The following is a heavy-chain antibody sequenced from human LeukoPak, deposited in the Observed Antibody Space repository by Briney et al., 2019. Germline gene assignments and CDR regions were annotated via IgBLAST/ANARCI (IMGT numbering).Heavy chain of an antibody. J-gene: IGHJ6*04. V-gene: IGHV1-18*01. CDR3: ATGGITPDQMDV. D-gene: IGHD4-23*01. CDR1: GYSFTSYG. Sequence: GASVKVSCKASGYSFTSYGITWVRQAPGQGLEWMGWISAYNGNTNYAQKLQGRVTMTTDSSTNTASMELRSLRSDDSAVYYCATGGITPDQMDVWGKGTTVTVSS. CDR2: ISAYNGNT.